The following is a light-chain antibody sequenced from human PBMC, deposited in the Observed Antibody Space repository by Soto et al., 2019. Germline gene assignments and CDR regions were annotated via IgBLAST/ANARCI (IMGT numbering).Light chain of an antibody. CDR3: QAWDSSIAV. V-gene: IGLV3-1*01. CDR2: QHS. CDR1: KLGNEY. J-gene: IGLJ3*02. Sequence: SSELTQPPSVSVSPGQTASIPCSGDKLGNEYVFWYQQRPGQSPVLVIYQHSMRPSGISARFSGSTSGNTATLTISGTQTADEADYYCQAWDSSIAVFGGGTKVTVL.